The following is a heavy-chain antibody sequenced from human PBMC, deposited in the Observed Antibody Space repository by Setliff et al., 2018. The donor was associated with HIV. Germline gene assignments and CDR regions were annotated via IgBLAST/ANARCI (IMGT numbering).Heavy chain of an antibody. CDR2: ISSNGGST. CDR3: ARGFDYAQRPPLYYFDY. V-gene: IGHV3-64D*09. CDR1: GFTFSSYA. J-gene: IGHJ4*02. Sequence: GGSLRLSCSASGFTFSSYAMHWVRQAPGKGLEYVSAISSNGGSTYYADSVKGRFTISRDNSKNTLYLQMSSLRAEDTAVYYCARGFDYAQRPPLYYFDYWGQGTLVTVSS. D-gene: IGHD2-2*01.